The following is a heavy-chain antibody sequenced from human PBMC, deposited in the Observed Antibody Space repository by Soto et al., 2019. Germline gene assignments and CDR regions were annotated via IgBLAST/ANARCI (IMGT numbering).Heavy chain of an antibody. V-gene: IGHV3-33*01. CDR3: TRDPYGGSRYYFDS. Sequence: GGSLRLSCAASGFSFSSYAMHLVRQSPGKGLEWVAVIWYDGSNKYYADSVKGRFTISKDNSQNTLYLQMKSLSAEDTAVYYCTRDPYGGSRYYFDSWGQGTLFAVS. CDR2: IWYDGSNK. J-gene: IGHJ4*02. D-gene: IGHD1-26*01. CDR1: GFSFSSYA.